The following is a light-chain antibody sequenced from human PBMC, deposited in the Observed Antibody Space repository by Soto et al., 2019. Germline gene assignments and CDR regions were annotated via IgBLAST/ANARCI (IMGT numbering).Light chain of an antibody. Sequence: EIVMTQSPGTLSVSPGERATLSCRASQSISSSYLVWYQQKPGQAPRLLIYGASSRATGIPDRFSGSGSGTDFTLTISRLEPEDFAVYYCQQYGSSPLTFGGGTKVDIK. CDR3: QQYGSSPLT. J-gene: IGKJ4*01. V-gene: IGKV3-20*01. CDR2: GAS. CDR1: QSISSSY.